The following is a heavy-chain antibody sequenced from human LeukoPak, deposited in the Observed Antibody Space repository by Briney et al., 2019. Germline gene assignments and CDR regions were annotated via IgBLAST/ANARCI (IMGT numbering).Heavy chain of an antibody. CDR1: GFTFSNSA. CDR3: AREGQQRPLDY. J-gene: IGHJ4*01. CDR2: LSGSGITT. Sequence: GGSLRLSCAVSGFTFSNSAMSWVRQAPGKGLEWVSTLSGSGITTYYADSVKGRFTISRDNSKNTLYLQMNSLRAEDTAVYYCAREGQQRPLDYWGRGTLVTVSS. V-gene: IGHV3-23*01. D-gene: IGHD6-25*01.